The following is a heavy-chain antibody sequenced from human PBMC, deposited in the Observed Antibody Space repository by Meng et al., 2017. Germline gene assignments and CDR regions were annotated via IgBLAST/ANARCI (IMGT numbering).Heavy chain of an antibody. V-gene: IGHV3-21*04. CDR1: GFTFSSYS. Sequence: GGSLRLSCAASGFTFSSYSMNWVRQAPGKGLEWVSSISSSSSYIYYADSVKGRFTISRDNAKNSLYLQMNSLRAEDTAVYYCATFYYYDSSGYYSRGYYYYYGMDVWGQGTTVTVSS. CDR2: ISSSSSYI. D-gene: IGHD3-22*01. J-gene: IGHJ6*02. CDR3: ATFYYYDSSGYYSRGYYYYYGMDV.